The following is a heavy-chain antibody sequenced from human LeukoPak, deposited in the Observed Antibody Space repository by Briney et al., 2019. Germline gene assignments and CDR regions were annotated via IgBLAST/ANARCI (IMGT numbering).Heavy chain of an antibody. CDR3: ARERGAYDFVYGWFDS. CDR2: TYYRSKWYN. D-gene: IGHD5-12*01. J-gene: IGHJ5*01. Sequence: SQTLSLTCAISGDSISSNSAVWNWIRQSPSRGLEWLGRTYYRSKWYNDYAVSVKSRITINPDTSKNQFSVQLNSVNTEDTAVYYCARERGAYDFVYGWFDSWGQGTLVTVSS. CDR1: GDSISSNSAV. V-gene: IGHV6-1*01.